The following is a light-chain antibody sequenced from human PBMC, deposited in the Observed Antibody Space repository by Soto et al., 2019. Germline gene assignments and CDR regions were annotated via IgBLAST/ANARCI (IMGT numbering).Light chain of an antibody. Sequence: QSVLTQPASVSGSPGQSITISCTGTSSDVGGYNYVSWYQQHPGKAPKLMIYDVSNRPSGVSNRFSGSKSGNTASLTISGLQAEDEADYHCSSYTSSSTLEDVFGTGTKLTVL. V-gene: IGLV2-14*01. J-gene: IGLJ1*01. CDR3: SSYTSSSTLEDV. CDR2: DVS. CDR1: SSDVGGYNY.